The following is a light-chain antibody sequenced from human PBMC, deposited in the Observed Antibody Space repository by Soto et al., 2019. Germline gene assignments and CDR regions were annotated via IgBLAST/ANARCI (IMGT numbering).Light chain of an antibody. CDR3: QPYNNWPLT. Sequence: IVMTQSPFTLSVSPGERATLSCRASQNISRSLAWYQQKPGQGPSLLIYGTSTRAGGVPARFSGGGSGTEFTLTITSLQSEDFAVYYCQPYNNWPLTFGGGTKVDI. CDR2: GTS. V-gene: IGKV3-15*01. J-gene: IGKJ4*01. CDR1: QNISRS.